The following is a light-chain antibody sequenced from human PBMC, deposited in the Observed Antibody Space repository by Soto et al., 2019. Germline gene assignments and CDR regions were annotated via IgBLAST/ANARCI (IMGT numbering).Light chain of an antibody. V-gene: IGKV3-11*01. J-gene: IGKJ4*01. Sequence: EIVLTQSPATLSLSPGERATLSCRASQSVSSYLAWYQQKPGQAPRLLISCASSRATGIPARFSGSGSGKDFTLTIRSIEPEDFAVYYCQQRSNWLTFGGGTKVDIK. CDR3: QQRSNWLT. CDR2: CAS. CDR1: QSVSSY.